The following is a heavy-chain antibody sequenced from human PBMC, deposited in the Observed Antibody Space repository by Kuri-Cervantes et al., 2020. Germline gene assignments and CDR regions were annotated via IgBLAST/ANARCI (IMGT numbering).Heavy chain of an antibody. Sequence: GESLKISCAASGFTFSDYYMSWIRQAPGKGLEWVSYIGSSESIIDYADSAKGRFTVSRDNAKNSLYLQMNSLRPEDTAIYYCARDNWNDVGWGQGTLVTVSS. CDR3: ARDNWNDVG. D-gene: IGHD1-20*01. CDR2: IGSSESII. CDR1: GFTFSDYY. J-gene: IGHJ4*02. V-gene: IGHV3-11*04.